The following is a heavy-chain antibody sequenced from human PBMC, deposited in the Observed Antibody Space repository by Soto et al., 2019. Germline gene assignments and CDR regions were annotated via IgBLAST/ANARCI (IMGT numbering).Heavy chain of an antibody. CDR2: ISSDIRTI. Sequence: PGGSLRLSCVASGFSLSDYAVNWVRQAPGKGLEWVSFISSDIRTIYYADSVEGRFTVSRDNARNSVFLQMDSLRDEDAAVYYCARIKLVEWFFINVDVYDMDVWGQGTPVTVSS. J-gene: IGHJ6*02. V-gene: IGHV3-48*02. CDR3: ARIKLVEWFFINVDVYDMDV. D-gene: IGHD3-3*01. CDR1: GFSLSDYA.